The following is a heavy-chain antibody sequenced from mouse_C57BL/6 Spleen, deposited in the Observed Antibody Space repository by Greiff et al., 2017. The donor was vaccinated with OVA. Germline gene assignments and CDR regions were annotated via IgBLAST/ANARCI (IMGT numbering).Heavy chain of an antibody. D-gene: IGHD1-1*01. Sequence: VQLHQPGAELVKPGASVKMSCKASGYTFTSYWITWVKQRPGQGLEWIGDIYPGSGSTNYNEKFKSKATLTVDTSSSTAYMQLSSLTSEDSAVYYCARSRSSPGYFDYWGQGTTLTVSS. V-gene: IGHV1-55*01. CDR1: GYTFTSYW. J-gene: IGHJ2*01. CDR2: IYPGSGST. CDR3: ARSRSSPGYFDY.